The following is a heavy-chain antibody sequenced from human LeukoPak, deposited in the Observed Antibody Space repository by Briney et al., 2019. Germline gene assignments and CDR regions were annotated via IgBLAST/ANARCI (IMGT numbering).Heavy chain of an antibody. Sequence: PGGSLRLSCAASGFTFSIYAVHWVRQAPGKGLEWVAVISYDGSNKYYADSVKGRFTISRDNSKNTLYLQMNSLRAEDTAVYYCASPSGSSGWYRYYFDYWGQGTLVTVSS. D-gene: IGHD6-19*01. CDR1: GFTFSIYA. V-gene: IGHV3-30*04. J-gene: IGHJ4*02. CDR2: ISYDGSNK. CDR3: ASPSGSSGWYRYYFDY.